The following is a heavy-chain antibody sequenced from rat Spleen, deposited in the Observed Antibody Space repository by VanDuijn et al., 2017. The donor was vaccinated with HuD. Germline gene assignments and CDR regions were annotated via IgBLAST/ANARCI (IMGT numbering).Heavy chain of an antibody. CDR3: ARQGQVTAMAWFAY. CDR2: INYDGSRT. Sequence: EVQLVESGGGLVQPGRSLKLSCAASGFTFSDYNMAWVRQAPKKGLEWVTTINYDGSRTYYRDSVKGRFTISRDNSKNTLYLQMDSLRSEDTATYYCARQGQVTAMAWFAYWGQGTLVTVSS. D-gene: IGHD1-2*01. V-gene: IGHV5-7*01. CDR1: GFTFSDYN. J-gene: IGHJ3*01.